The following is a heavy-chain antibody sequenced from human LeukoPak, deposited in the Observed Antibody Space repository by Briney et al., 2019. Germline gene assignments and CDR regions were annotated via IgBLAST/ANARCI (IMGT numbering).Heavy chain of an antibody. J-gene: IGHJ4*02. CDR2: IDWSGEKT. CDR1: GFMFDDYG. V-gene: IGHV3-20*04. CDR3: ARGAYSSGWYYDY. D-gene: IGHD6-19*01. Sequence: GGSLRLSCEASGFMFDDYGLSWVRQVPGTGLEWVSGIDWSGEKTYYSDSVKGRFTISRDNAKNSLFLQMNSLRAEDTAMYYCARGAYSSGWYYDYWGQGTLVTVSS.